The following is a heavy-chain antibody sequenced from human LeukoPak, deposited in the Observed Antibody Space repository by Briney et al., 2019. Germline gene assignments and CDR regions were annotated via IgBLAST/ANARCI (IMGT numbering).Heavy chain of an antibody. CDR1: GYTFTSYD. V-gene: IGHV1-8*01. CDR2: MNPNSGNT. CDR3: ATGLAAAGTRGY. Sequence: ASVKVSCKASGYTFTSYDINWVRQATGQGPEWMGWMNPNSGNTGYAQKFQGRVTMTRGTSISTAYMELSSLRSEDTAVYYCATGLAAAGTRGYWGQGTLVTVSS. D-gene: IGHD6-13*01. J-gene: IGHJ4*02.